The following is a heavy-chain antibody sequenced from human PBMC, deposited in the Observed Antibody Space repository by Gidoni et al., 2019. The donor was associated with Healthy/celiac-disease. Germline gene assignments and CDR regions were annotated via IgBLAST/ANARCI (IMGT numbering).Heavy chain of an antibody. Sequence: VQLVESGGGLVQPGGSLRLSCAASGFPFRSCSMNWVRQAPGKGLEWVSYISSSSSTIYYADSVKGRFTISRDNAKNSLYLQMNSLRAEDTAVYYCARPPGYSYGYYYYGMDVWGQGTTVTVSS. J-gene: IGHJ6*02. CDR3: ARPPGYSYGYYYYGMDV. CDR2: ISSSSSTI. V-gene: IGHV3-48*01. D-gene: IGHD5-18*01. CDR1: GFPFRSCS.